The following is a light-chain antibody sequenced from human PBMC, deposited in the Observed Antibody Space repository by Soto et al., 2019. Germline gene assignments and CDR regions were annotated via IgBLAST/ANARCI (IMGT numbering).Light chain of an antibody. Sequence: QSVLTQPPSVSGAPGQRVTISCTGSSSNFGAGYEVHWYKQLPGAAPTLVIFNNLNRPSGVPERFSGSKSGISASLAISGLQSEDEADYSCAAWDDSLNGLVFGAGTKVTVL. CDR1: SSNFGAGYE. J-gene: IGLJ1*01. CDR2: NNL. V-gene: IGLV1-40*01. CDR3: AAWDDSLNGLV.